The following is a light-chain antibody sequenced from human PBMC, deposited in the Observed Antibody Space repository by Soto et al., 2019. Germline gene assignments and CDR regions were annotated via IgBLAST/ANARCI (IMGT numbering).Light chain of an antibody. V-gene: IGLV4-60*03. CDR2: LEGSGSY. CDR3: ETWDGNTWV. J-gene: IGLJ3*02. Sequence: QPVLTQSSSASASLGSSVNLTCTLSSGHSNYLIAWHQQQPGKAPRYLMKLEGSGSYNKGSRVPDRFSGSSSGADRYLTISDLQSEDEADYYCETWDGNTWVFGGGTQLTVL. CDR1: SGHSNYL.